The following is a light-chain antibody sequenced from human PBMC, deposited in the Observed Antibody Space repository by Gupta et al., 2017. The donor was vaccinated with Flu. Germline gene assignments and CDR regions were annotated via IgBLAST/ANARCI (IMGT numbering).Light chain of an antibody. CDR3: QQYGSSLLLT. CDR2: GAS. J-gene: IGKJ4*01. CDR1: QSVSSSY. V-gene: IGKV3-20*01. Sequence: EIVLTQSPGTLSLSPGERATLSCRASQSVSSSYLAWYQQKPGQAPRLLIYGASSRDTGIPDRFSGSGFGTDFTLTISRLEPEDFAVYYCQQYGSSLLLTFGGGTKVEIK.